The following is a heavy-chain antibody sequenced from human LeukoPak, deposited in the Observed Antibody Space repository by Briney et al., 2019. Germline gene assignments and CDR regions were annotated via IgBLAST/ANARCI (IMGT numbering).Heavy chain of an antibody. D-gene: IGHD2-2*02. J-gene: IGHJ6*03. CDR3: AKNHGGYCTGSSCYNFYYYMDV. CDR1: GGSMITNTFY. CDR2: IYFSGPS. V-gene: IGHV4-61*05. Sequence: SETLSLTCTVSGGSMITNTFYWVWIRQPPGKALEWIGYIYFSGPSNYNPSLKSRVTISADTSNNQFSLKLTSVTAADTAVYYCAKNHGGYCTGSSCYNFYYYMDVWGKGTTVTVSS.